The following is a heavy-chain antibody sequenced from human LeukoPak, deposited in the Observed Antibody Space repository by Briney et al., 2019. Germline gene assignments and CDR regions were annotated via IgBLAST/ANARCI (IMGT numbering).Heavy chain of an antibody. V-gene: IGHV3-33*01. Sequence: GRSLRLSCAASGFTFSDYGMHWVRQAPGKGPEWVAVIWYDGSNKYYADSVKGRFTISRDNSKNTLFLQMNSLRAEDTAVYYCARSLRDSSGYYFMDWGQGTLATVSS. CDR1: GFTFSDYG. CDR2: IWYDGSNK. J-gene: IGHJ4*02. D-gene: IGHD3-22*01. CDR3: ARSLRDSSGYYFMD.